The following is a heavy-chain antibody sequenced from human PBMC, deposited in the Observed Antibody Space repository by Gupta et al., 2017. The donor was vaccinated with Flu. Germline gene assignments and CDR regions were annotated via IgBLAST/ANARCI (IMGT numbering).Heavy chain of an antibody. CDR3: ARTISHYYDSSGDYYYGMDV. Sequence: QVQLVQSGAEVKKPGSSVKVSCKASGGPFSSYVIFWVRQPPGQGLEWMGGIIPIFGTANYAQRCQGRVTITADASTSTAYMELSSLRSEDTAVYYCARTISHYYDSSGDYYYGMDVWGQGTTVTV. D-gene: IGHD3-22*01. CDR2: IIPIFGTA. J-gene: IGHJ6*02. CDR1: GGPFSSYV. V-gene: IGHV1-69*01.